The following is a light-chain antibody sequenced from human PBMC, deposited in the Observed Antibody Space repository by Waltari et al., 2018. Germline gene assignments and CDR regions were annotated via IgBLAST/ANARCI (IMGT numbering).Light chain of an antibody. Sequence: QSPLTQPAAVSGPPGRWITIPCTGSGSAVGSYSLVPWSQQNPGKAPSLLIFAASRRPSGVSTRFSGSKSGNTASLTISGLQAEDEADYYCCSYAGTNTLLFGGGTKVTVL. CDR1: GSAVGSYSL. CDR2: AAS. V-gene: IGLV2-23*01. J-gene: IGLJ2*01. CDR3: CSYAGTNTLL.